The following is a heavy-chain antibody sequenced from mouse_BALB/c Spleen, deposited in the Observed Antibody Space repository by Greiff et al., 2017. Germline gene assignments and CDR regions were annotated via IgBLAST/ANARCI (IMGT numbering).Heavy chain of an antibody. CDR3: ARSDGNYCYYYAMDY. CDR2: IDPSGSET. V-gene: IGHV1-69*02. CDR1: GYTFTSYW. D-gene: IGHD2-1*01. J-gene: IGHJ4*01. Sequence: QVQLQQPGAELVKPGAPVKLSCKASGYTFTSYWMNWVKQRPGRGLEWIGRIDPSGSETHYNQKFKDKATLTVDKSSSTAYIQLSSLTSEDSAVYYCARSDGNYCYYYAMDYWGQGTSVTVSS.